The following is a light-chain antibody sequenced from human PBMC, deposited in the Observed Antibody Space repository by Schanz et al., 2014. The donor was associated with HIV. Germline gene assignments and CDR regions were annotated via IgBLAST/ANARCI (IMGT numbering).Light chain of an antibody. CDR3: CSYADGGTYV. V-gene: IGLV2-11*01. Sequence: QSVLTQPRSVSGSPGQSVTISCTGTSSDVGGYDYVSWYQQHPGKAPKLMIYDVTKRPSGVPDRFSGSKSDTSASLTISGLQADDEADYYCCSYADGGTYVFGTGTKLTVL. J-gene: IGLJ1*01. CDR1: SSDVGGYDY. CDR2: DVT.